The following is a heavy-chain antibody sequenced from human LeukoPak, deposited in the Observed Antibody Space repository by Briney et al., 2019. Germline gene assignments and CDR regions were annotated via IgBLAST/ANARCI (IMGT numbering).Heavy chain of an antibody. D-gene: IGHD3-22*01. CDR1: GGSFSGYY. J-gene: IGHJ4*02. CDR3: ARGHRRYDSSGYFSY. V-gene: IGHV4-34*01. Sequence: SETLSLTCAVYGGSFSGYYWSWIRQPPGKGLEWIGEINHSGSTNYNPSLKSRVTISVDTSKNQFSLKLSSVTAADTAVYYCARGHRRYDSSGYFSYWGQGNLVTVSS. CDR2: INHSGST.